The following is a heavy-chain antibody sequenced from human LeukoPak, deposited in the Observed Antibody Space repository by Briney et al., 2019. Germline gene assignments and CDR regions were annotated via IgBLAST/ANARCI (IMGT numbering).Heavy chain of an antibody. CDR2: IKEDGSEE. Sequence: SGGSLRLSCAASGFTFSTSWLTWVRQAPGKGLEWVANIKEDGSEEYYVDSVKGRFSISRDNAKNPLYLQMNNLRVEDTAVYYCARDPYATSGSYYAAFDIWGQGTMVAGSS. D-gene: IGHD3-22*01. CDR3: ARDPYATSGSYYAAFDI. CDR1: GFTFSTSW. J-gene: IGHJ3*02. V-gene: IGHV3-7*01.